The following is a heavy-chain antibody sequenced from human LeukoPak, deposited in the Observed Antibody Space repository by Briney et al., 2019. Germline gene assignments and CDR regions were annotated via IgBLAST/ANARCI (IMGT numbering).Heavy chain of an antibody. V-gene: IGHV3-23*01. Sequence: GGSLRLSCAASGFTFSSYAMSWVRQAPGKGLEWVSAISGSGGSTYYADSVKGRFTISRDNSKNPLYLQMNSLRVEDTAVYYCAKGRYDSSGYIYWGQGTLVTVSS. CDR3: AKGRYDSSGYIY. CDR1: GFTFSSYA. D-gene: IGHD3-22*01. J-gene: IGHJ4*02. CDR2: ISGSGGST.